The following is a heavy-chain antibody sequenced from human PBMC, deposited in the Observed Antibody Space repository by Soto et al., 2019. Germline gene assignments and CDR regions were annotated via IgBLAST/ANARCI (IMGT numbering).Heavy chain of an antibody. D-gene: IGHD5-18*01. V-gene: IGHV3-7*01. CDR3: AREGHTAMVGYYYYYMDV. CDR2: IKQDGSEK. Sequence: EVQLVESGGGLVQPGGSLRLSCAASGFTFSSYWMSWVRQAPGKGLEWVANIKQDGSEKYYVDSVKGRFTISRDNAKNSLYLQMNSLRAEDTAVYYCAREGHTAMVGYYYYYMDVWGKGTTVTVSS. CDR1: GFTFSSYW. J-gene: IGHJ6*03.